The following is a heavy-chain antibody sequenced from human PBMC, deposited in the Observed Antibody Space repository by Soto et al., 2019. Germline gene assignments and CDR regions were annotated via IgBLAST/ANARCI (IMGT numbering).Heavy chain of an antibody. CDR2: IIPIFGTA. J-gene: IGHJ6*02. D-gene: IGHD5-18*01. CDR3: ARDKGGYSYGYYYYGMDV. CDR1: GGTFSSNA. V-gene: IGHV1-69*01. Sequence: QVQLVQSGAEVKKPGSSVKVSCKASGGTFSSNAISWVRQAPGQGLEWMGGIIPIFGTANYAQKFQGRVTITADESTSTAYMELSSLRSEDTAVYYCARDKGGYSYGYYYYGMDVWGQGTTVTVSS.